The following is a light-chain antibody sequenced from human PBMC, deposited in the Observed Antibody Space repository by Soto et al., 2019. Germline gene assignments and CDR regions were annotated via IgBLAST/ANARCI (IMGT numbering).Light chain of an antibody. Sequence: PGARATLSCMASENVRTFVDWYQQKHGQAPRLLIYGASTRATGIPARFSGSGSGTEFTLTISSLQSEDFALYYCQQYNKWPLITFGQGTRLEIK. V-gene: IGKV3-15*01. CDR2: GAS. J-gene: IGKJ5*01. CDR3: QQYNKWPLIT. CDR1: ENVRTF.